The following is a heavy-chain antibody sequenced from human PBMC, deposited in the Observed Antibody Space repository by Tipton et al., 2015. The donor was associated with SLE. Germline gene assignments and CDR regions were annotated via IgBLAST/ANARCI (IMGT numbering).Heavy chain of an antibody. CDR3: ARRGVVRGVPFDY. J-gene: IGHJ4*02. CDR1: GDSINHSGYY. Sequence: GLVKPSETLSLTCSVSGDSINHSGYYWGWIRQSPGKGLEWIGSIYYSGSTYYNPSLKSRVTISIDTSKNQFSLKLTSVTATDTAFYYCARRGVVRGVPFDYWGRGTLVTVSS. CDR2: IYYSGST. V-gene: IGHV4-39*01. D-gene: IGHD3-10*01.